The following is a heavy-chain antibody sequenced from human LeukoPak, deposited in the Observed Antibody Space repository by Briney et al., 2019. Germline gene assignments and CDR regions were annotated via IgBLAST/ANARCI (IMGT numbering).Heavy chain of an antibody. CDR2: ISAYNGNT. Sequence: ASVKVSCKASGGTFSSYAISWVRQAPGQGLEWMGWISAYNGNTNYAQKLQGRVTMTTDTSTSTAYMELRSLRSDDTAVYYCARGPTYSSGITEDYWGQGTLVTVSS. D-gene: IGHD3-22*01. CDR1: GGTFSSYA. J-gene: IGHJ4*02. CDR3: ARGPTYSSGITEDY. V-gene: IGHV1-18*01.